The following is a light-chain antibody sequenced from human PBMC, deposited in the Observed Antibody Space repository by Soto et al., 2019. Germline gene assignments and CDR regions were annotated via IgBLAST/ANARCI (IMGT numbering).Light chain of an antibody. CDR3: QHYNSYSEA. CDR1: QTIISW. Sequence: DIQMTQSPWTLSGSVGDGVTITCRASQTIISWLAWYQQKPGKAPKLLIYKASTLKSGVPSRFSGSGSGTEFTLTISSLQPDDFATYYCQHYNSYSEAFGQGTKVDIK. V-gene: IGKV1-5*03. J-gene: IGKJ1*01. CDR2: KAS.